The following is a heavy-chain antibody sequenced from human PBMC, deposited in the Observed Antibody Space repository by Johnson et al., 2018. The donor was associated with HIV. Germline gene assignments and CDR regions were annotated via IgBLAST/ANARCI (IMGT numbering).Heavy chain of an antibody. V-gene: IGHV3-30-3*01. CDR3: AKAGQLVAATSAFDI. CDR1: GFTFSSYA. J-gene: IGHJ3*02. D-gene: IGHD2-15*01. Sequence: QVQLVESGGGLVQPGGSLRLSCAASGFTFSSYAMSWVRQAPGKGLEWVAVISYDGSNKYYADSVKGRFTISRDNSKNTLYLQMNSLRSEDTAVYYCAKAGQLVAATSAFDIWGQGTMVTVSS. CDR2: ISYDGSNK.